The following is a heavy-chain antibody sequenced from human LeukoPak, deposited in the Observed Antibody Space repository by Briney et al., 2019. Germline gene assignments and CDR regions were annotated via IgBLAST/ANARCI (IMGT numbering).Heavy chain of an antibody. CDR1: GGSISSGSYY. D-gene: IGHD3-22*01. Sequence: PSETLSLTCTVSGGSISSGSYYWSWIRQPAGKGLEWIGRIYTSGSTNYNPSLKSRVTVSIDTSKNQFSLKLSSVTAADTAVYYCARDDSSGYSATEYFQHWGQGTLVTVSS. CDR3: ARDDSSGYSATEYFQH. CDR2: IYTSGST. V-gene: IGHV4-61*02. J-gene: IGHJ1*01.